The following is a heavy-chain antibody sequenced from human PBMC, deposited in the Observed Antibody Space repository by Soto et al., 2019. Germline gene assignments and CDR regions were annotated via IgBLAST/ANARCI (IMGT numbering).Heavy chain of an antibody. CDR1: GFTFSSYA. V-gene: IGHV3-23*01. CDR3: AKSVLGLSSDNYFDY. Sequence: EVQLLESGGGLVQPGGSLRLSCAASGFTFSSYAMSWVRQAPGKGLEWVSAISGSGGSTYYADSVKGRFTISRDNSKNTLYLQINSLGADDTAVYYCAKSVLGLSSDNYFDYWGQGTLVTVSS. D-gene: IGHD3-16*02. CDR2: ISGSGGST. J-gene: IGHJ4*02.